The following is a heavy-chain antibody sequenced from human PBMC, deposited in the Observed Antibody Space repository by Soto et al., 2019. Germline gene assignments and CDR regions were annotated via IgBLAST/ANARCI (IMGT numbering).Heavy chain of an antibody. CDR2: INIDGRST. CDR3: ARDWRSNRWYYFDS. J-gene: IGHJ5*01. D-gene: IGHD2-2*01. V-gene: IGHV3-74*01. Sequence: EVLLVESGGGVVQPGGSLRLSCAASGFTLNNYWMHWVRQAPGKGLEWVSRINIDGRSTTYADSVKGRFSISRDDAKNTLFLQMNSLSAEETAVYDCARDWRSNRWYYFDSWGQGTLVTVSS. CDR1: GFTLNNYW.